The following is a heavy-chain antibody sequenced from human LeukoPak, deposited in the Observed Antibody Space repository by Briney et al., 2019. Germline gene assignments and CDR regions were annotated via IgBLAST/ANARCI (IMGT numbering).Heavy chain of an antibody. CDR2: ISYDGSNK. D-gene: IGHD3-22*01. CDR1: GFTFSSYA. CDR3: AKDILSWSSGYPENVGFDY. J-gene: IGHJ4*02. V-gene: IGHV3-30-3*01. Sequence: GGSLRLSCAASGFTFSSYAMHWVRQAPGKGLEWVAVISYDGSNKYYADSVKGRFTISRDNSKNTLFLQMHSLRTEDTAVYFCAKDILSWSSGYPENVGFDYWGQGTLVTVSS.